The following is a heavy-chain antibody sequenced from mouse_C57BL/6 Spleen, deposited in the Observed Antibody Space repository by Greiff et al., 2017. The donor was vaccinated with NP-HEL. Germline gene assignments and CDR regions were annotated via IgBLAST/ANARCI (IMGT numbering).Heavy chain of an antibody. Sequence: QVQLQQPGAELVKPGASVKMSCKASGYTFTSYWITWVKQRPGQGLEWIGDIYPGSGSTNYNEKFKSKATLTVDTSSSTAYMQLSSLTSEDSAVYYGARYRVYEYDGAWFAYWGQGTLVTVSA. CDR2: IYPGSGST. D-gene: IGHD2-4*01. CDR1: GYTFTSYW. CDR3: ARYRVYEYDGAWFAY. J-gene: IGHJ3*01. V-gene: IGHV1-55*01.